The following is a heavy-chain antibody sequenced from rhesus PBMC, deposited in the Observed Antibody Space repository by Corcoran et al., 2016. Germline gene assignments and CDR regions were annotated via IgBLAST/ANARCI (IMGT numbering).Heavy chain of an antibody. J-gene: IGHJ4*01. CDR2: ISGSGGST. D-gene: IGHD4-23*01. V-gene: IGHV4-57*01. Sequence: QLQLQESGPGLVKPSETLSLTCAVSGGSISSRNWWSWIRQPPGTGLEWIGRISGSGGSTSYNPSLKSRVTISTDTSKNQFSLKLSSVTAADTAVYYCARDLAGNTVTIDYWGQGVLVTVSS. CDR1: GGSISSRNW. CDR3: ARDLAGNTVTIDY.